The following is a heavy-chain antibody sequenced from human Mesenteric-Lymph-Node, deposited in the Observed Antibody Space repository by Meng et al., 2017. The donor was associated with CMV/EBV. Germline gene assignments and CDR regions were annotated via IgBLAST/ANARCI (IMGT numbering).Heavy chain of an antibody. CDR3: ARGEQLVRFGY. CDR2: INHSGST. V-gene: IGHV4-39*07. D-gene: IGHD6-13*01. Sequence: SETLSLTCTVSGGSISSSSYYWGWIRQPPGKGLEWIGEINHSGSTNYNPSLKSRVTISVDTSKNQFSLKLSSVTAADTAVYYCARGEQLVRFGYWGQGTLVTVSS. CDR1: GGSISSSSYY. J-gene: IGHJ4*02.